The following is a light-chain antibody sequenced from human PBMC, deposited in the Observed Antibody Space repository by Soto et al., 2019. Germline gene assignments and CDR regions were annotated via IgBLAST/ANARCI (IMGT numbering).Light chain of an antibody. V-gene: IGLV2-11*01. J-gene: IGLJ3*02. CDR1: SSDVGGYNY. Sequence: QSALTQPRSVSGSPGQSVTISCTGTSSDVGGYNYVYWYQQHPGKAPKLMIYDVSKRPSGVPDRFSGSKSGNTASLTISGLQAEDEADYYCCSYAGSYTLGVFGGGTKVTVL. CDR3: CSYAGSYTLGV. CDR2: DVS.